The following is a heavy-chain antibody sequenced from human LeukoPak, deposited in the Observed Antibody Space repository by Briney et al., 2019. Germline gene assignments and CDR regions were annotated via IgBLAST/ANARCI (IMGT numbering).Heavy chain of an antibody. CDR3: AKDLAVPAREDRGLDY. CDR1: GFTFDDYT. CDR2: ISWDGGST. Sequence: GGSLRLSCAASGFTFDDYTMHWVRQAPGKGLEWVSLISWDGGSTYYADSVKGRFTISRDNSKNSLYLQMNSLRTEDTALYYCAKDLAVPAREDRGLDYWGQGTLVTVSS. D-gene: IGHD2-2*01. V-gene: IGHV3-43*01. J-gene: IGHJ4*02.